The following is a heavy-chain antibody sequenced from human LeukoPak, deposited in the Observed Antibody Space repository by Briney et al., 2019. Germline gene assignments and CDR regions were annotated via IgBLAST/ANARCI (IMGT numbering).Heavy chain of an antibody. CDR1: GFTFSSYG. D-gene: IGHD3-10*01. J-gene: IGHJ4*02. V-gene: IGHV3-30*12. Sequence: GGSLRLSCAASGFTFSSYGMHWVRQAPGKGLEWVAVISYDGSNKYYADSVKGRFTISRDNSKNTLYLQMNSLRVEDTAVYYCAKLSPSGSGSYSGYWGQGTLVTVSS. CDR3: AKLSPSGSGSYSGY. CDR2: ISYDGSNK.